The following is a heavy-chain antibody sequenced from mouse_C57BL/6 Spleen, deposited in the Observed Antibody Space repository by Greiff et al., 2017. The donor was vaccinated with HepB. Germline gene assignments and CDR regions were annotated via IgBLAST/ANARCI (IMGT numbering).Heavy chain of an antibody. J-gene: IGHJ3*01. D-gene: IGHD1-1*01. CDR3: ASEGYYGRSPFAY. CDR1: GYSFTDYN. V-gene: IGHV1-39*01. Sequence: VQLQQSGPELVKPGASVKISCKASGYSFTDYNMNWVKQSNGKSLEWIGVINPNYGTNSYNQKFKGKATLTVDQSSSTAYMQLNSLTSEDSAVYNCASEGYYGRSPFAYWGQGTLVTVSA. CDR2: INPNYGTN.